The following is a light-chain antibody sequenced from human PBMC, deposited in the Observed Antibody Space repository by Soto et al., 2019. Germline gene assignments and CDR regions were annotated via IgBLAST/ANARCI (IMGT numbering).Light chain of an antibody. Sequence: QSALTQPPSASGSPGQSVTISCTGTSSDVGGYHYVSWYQQHPGKAPKLMIHEVTKRPSGVPDRFSGSKSGNTASLTVSGLQGEDEADYYCSSYAGSNKLVFGGGTKLTVL. CDR2: EVT. V-gene: IGLV2-8*01. CDR3: SSYAGSNKLV. J-gene: IGLJ2*01. CDR1: SSDVGGYHY.